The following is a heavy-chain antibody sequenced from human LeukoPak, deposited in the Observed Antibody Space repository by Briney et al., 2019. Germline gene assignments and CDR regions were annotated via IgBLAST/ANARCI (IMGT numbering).Heavy chain of an antibody. CDR3: ARDYDILTGYYGNWFDP. CDR1: GFTFSSYS. J-gene: IGHJ5*02. CDR2: ISSSSSYI. V-gene: IGHV3-21*01. Sequence: GGSLRLSCAASGFTFSSYSMNWVRQAPGKGLEWVSSISSSSSYIYYADSVKGRFTISRDNANNSLYLQMNSLRAEDTAVYYCARDYDILTGYYGNWFDPWGQGTLVTVSS. D-gene: IGHD3-9*01.